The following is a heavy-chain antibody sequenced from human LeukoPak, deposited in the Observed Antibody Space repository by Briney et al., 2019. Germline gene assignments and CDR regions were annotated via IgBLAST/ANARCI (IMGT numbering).Heavy chain of an antibody. CDR3: ARGSTYYDSSGQVPFDY. Sequence: GGSLRLSCAASGFTFSTYSMNWVRQAPGKGLEWISYISSSSSTIYYADSVKGRFTISRDNAKNSLYLQMNSLRAEDTAVYYCARGSTYYDSSGQVPFDYWGQGTLVTVSS. CDR1: GFTFSTYS. V-gene: IGHV3-48*01. D-gene: IGHD3-22*01. J-gene: IGHJ4*02. CDR2: ISSSSSTI.